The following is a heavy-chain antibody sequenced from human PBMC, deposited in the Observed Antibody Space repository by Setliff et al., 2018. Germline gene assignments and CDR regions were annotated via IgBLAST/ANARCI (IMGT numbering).Heavy chain of an antibody. Sequence: PSETLSLTCTVYGGSFSDYYWGWVRQPPGKGLEWIGEINHSGSTNYIPSLKSRLTISVDTSKNQFSLKLSSVTAADTAMYYCRFWSGYYRNDYWCQGTLVTVSS. J-gene: IGHJ4*02. CDR1: GGSFSDYY. CDR3: RFWSGYYRNDY. D-gene: IGHD3-3*01. CDR2: INHSGST. V-gene: IGHV4-34*01.